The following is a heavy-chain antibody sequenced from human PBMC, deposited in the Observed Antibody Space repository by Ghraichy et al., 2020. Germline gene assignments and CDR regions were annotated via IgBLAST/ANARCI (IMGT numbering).Heavy chain of an antibody. CDR2: ISSSSSTI. J-gene: IGHJ6*02. V-gene: IGHV3-48*01. CDR1: GFTFSSYS. D-gene: IGHD6-19*01. Sequence: GGSLRLSCAASGFTFSSYSMNWVRLAPGKGLEWVSYISSSSSTIYYADSVKGRFTISRDNAKNSLYLQMNSLRAEDTAVYYCSSGWHPNYGMDVWGQGTTVTVSS. CDR3: SSGWHPNYGMDV.